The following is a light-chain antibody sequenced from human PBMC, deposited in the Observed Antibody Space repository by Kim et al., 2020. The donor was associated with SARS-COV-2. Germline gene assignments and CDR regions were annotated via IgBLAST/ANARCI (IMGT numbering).Light chain of an antibody. CDR2: SNN. J-gene: IGLJ3*02. CDR1: SANIGRNT. CDR3: AAWDDSLNGWV. Sequence: GQRGTISCTGSSANIGRNTVNWYQQVPGTAPKLLIYSNNQRPSGVPDRFSGSKSGTSASLAISGLQSEDEADYYCAAWDDSLNGWVFGGGTKLTVL. V-gene: IGLV1-44*01.